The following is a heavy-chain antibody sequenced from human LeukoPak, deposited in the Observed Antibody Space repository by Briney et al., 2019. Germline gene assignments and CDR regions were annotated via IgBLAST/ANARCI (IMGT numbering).Heavy chain of an antibody. Sequence: GGSLRLSCAASGFTFSSYWMSWVRQAPGKGLEWVAVISYDGSNKYYADSVKGRFTISRDNSKNTLYLQMNSLRAEDTAVYYCARDWRDDSSGYYSYFQHWGQGTLVTVSS. V-gene: IGHV3-30-3*01. J-gene: IGHJ1*01. CDR3: ARDWRDDSSGYYSYFQH. CDR1: GFTFSSYW. CDR2: ISYDGSNK. D-gene: IGHD3-22*01.